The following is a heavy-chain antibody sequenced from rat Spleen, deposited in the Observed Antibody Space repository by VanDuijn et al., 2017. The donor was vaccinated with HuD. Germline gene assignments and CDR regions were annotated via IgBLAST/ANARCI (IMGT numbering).Heavy chain of an antibody. D-gene: IGHD1-3*01. CDR3: ASNGFLSFDY. V-gene: IGHV5-25*01. J-gene: IGHJ2*01. Sequence: EVQLVESGGGLVQPGRSMKLSCAASGFTFSNYYMAWVRQAPTKGLEWVASISNGGGNTYYLDSVKGRFTISRDNAKSTLYMQMDSLRSEDTAIYYCASNGFLSFDYWGQGVMVTVSS. CDR2: ISNGGGNT. CDR1: GFTFSNYY.